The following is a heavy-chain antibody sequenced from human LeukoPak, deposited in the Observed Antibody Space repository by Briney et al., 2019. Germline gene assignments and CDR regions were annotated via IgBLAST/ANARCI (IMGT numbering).Heavy chain of an antibody. CDR1: GGSISSYY. J-gene: IGHJ6*02. Sequence: SETLSLTCTVSGGSISSYYWSWIRQPAGKGLEWIGRIYTSGSTNYNPSLKSRVTMSVDTSKNQFSLKLSSVTAADTAVYYCATDPLVYYYYGMDVWGQGTTVTVSS. CDR2: IYTSGST. CDR3: ATDPLVYYYYGMDV. V-gene: IGHV4-4*07.